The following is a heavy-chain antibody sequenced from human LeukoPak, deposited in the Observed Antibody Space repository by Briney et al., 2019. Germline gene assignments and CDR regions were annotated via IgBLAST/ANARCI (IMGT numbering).Heavy chain of an antibody. CDR1: GFTLRNYW. Sequence: GGSLRLSCGASGFTLRNYWMHWVRQAPGKGLVWVSRTNSDGTMTNYADSVKGRFTISRDNAKNTLHLQMNSLRAEDTAVYYCARGLAVAGNCMDVWGQGTTVTVSS. D-gene: IGHD6-19*01. CDR3: ARGLAVAGNCMDV. J-gene: IGHJ6*02. V-gene: IGHV3-74*01. CDR2: TNSDGTMT.